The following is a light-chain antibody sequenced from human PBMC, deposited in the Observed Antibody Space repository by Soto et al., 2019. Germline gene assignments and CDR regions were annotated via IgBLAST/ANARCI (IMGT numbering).Light chain of an antibody. Sequence: VMTQTPATLSVSPGERASLSCRASRSVATNLVWYQQRPGQAPRLLIYEASARATDIPARFSGSGSGTDFTLTISSLEPEDFAVYCCQQRMNWPLSFGHGTRLEIK. V-gene: IGKV3-15*01. CDR1: RSVATN. CDR2: EAS. J-gene: IGKJ5*01. CDR3: QQRMNWPLS.